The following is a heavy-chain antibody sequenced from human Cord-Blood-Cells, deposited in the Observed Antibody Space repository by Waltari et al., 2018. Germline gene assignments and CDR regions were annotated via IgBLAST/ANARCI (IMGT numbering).Heavy chain of an antibody. CDR1: GFTFGDYA. V-gene: IGHV3-49*04. J-gene: IGHJ6*02. CDR2: LRSKAYGGTT. D-gene: IGHD3-3*01. Sequence: VQPGRSLTLSCTASGFTFGDYAMSWVRQAPGKGLEWVGFLRSKAYGGTTEYDASVKGRFTISRDDSKSNTYLQMNSLKTEDTAVYYCTRDRYDVWGGYCVYYGMDVWGQGTTVTVSS. CDR3: TRDRYDVWGGYCVYYGMDV.